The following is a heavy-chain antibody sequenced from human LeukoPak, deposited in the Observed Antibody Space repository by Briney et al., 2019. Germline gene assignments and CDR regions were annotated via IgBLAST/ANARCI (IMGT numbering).Heavy chain of an antibody. J-gene: IGHJ3*02. CDR2: IYSGGST. CDR3: AKTSYGEVNDAFDI. D-gene: IGHD4-17*01. CDR1: GFTVSSNY. Sequence: GGSLRLSCAASGFTVSSNYMSWVRQAPGKGLEWVSVIYSGGSTYYADSVKGRFTISRHNSKDTLYLQMNSLRAEDTAVYYCAKTSYGEVNDAFDIWGQGTMVTVSS. V-gene: IGHV3-53*01.